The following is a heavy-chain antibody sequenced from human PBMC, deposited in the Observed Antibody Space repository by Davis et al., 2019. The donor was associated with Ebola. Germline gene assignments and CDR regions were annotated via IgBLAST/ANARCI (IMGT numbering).Heavy chain of an antibody. CDR1: GGTFSSYA. V-gene: IGHV1-69*13. Sequence: SVKVSCKASGGTFSSYAISWVRQAPGQGLEWMGGIIPIFGTANYAQKFQGRVTITADESTSTAYMELSSLRSEDTAVYYCARDPKGYYDSSLYFDYWGQGTLVTVSS. CDR2: IIPIFGTA. CDR3: ARDPKGYYDSSLYFDY. J-gene: IGHJ4*02. D-gene: IGHD3-22*01.